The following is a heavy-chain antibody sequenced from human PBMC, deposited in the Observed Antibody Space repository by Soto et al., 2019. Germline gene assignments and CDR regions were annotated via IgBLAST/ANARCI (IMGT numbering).Heavy chain of an antibody. V-gene: IGHV3-23*01. CDR2: ISGSGGST. CDR3: AKVTDYDGSWSYYNNYFDH. CDR1: GFTLSSHA. D-gene: IGHD3-10*01. J-gene: IGHJ4*02. Sequence: EVQLLESGGGLVQPGGSPTLSCAATGFTLSSHAMSWVRHATGKGLEWVSAISGSGGSTYYADSVKGRFTISRDNSEDTLYLHMNGFGAEDTAVYYCAKVTDYDGSWSYYNNYFDHCGQGTLVIVFS.